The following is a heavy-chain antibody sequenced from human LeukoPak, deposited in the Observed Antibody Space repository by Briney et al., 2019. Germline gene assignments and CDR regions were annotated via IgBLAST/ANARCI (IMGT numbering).Heavy chain of an antibody. Sequence: GSLRLSCAASGFPFISYGMHWVRQAPGKGLEGGAFIRYDGSNKYYADSVKGRFTISRDNSKNTLYLQMNSLRAEDTAVYYCARALGYCSGGSCPAGYWGQGTLVTVSS. CDR3: ARALGYCSGGSCPAGY. CDR2: IRYDGSNK. V-gene: IGHV3-30*02. D-gene: IGHD2-15*01. J-gene: IGHJ4*02. CDR1: GFPFISYG.